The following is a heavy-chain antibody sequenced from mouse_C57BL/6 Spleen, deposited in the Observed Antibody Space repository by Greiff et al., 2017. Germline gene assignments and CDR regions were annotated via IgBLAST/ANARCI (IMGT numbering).Heavy chain of an antibody. CDR2: TRWDDDK. CDR1: GFSLSTFGMG. D-gene: IGHD4-1*01. V-gene: IGHV8-8*01. Sequence: QVTLKVSGPGILQPSQTLSLTCSFSGFSLSTFGMGVGWLRKPPGKGLEWLAHTRWDDDKYYNPALKSRLTISKETSKNQVFLTIANVDTADTARYSCARSNGDERRFDYWGQGTTLTVSA. CDR3: ARSNGDERRFDY. J-gene: IGHJ2*01.